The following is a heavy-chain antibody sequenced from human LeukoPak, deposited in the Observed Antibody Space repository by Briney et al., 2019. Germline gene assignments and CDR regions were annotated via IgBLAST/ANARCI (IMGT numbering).Heavy chain of an antibody. CDR1: GFTFSSYW. V-gene: IGHV3-7*01. J-gene: IGHJ6*03. CDR2: IKQDGSEK. Sequence: VGSLRLSCADSGFTFSSYWMSWVRQAPGKGLESVANIKQDGSEKYYVDSVKGGFTISRDNAKNSLYLQMNSLRAEDTAVYYCARDNPRSYYYYMDVWGKGTTVTVSS. D-gene: IGHD1-14*01. CDR3: ARDNPRSYYYYMDV.